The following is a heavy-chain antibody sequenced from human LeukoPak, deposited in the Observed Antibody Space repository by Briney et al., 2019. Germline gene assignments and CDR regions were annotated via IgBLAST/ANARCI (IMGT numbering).Heavy chain of an antibody. Sequence: PGESLRLSCAASGFTFSSYETNWVRQAPGKGLEWVSYISSSGSTKYYADSVKGRFTISRDNAKNSLYLQMNSLRAEDTAVYYCARLDCSSPSCYTFDYWGQGTLVTVSS. CDR3: ARLDCSSPSCYTFDY. CDR1: GFTFSSYE. CDR2: ISSSGSTK. V-gene: IGHV3-48*03. J-gene: IGHJ4*02. D-gene: IGHD2-2*02.